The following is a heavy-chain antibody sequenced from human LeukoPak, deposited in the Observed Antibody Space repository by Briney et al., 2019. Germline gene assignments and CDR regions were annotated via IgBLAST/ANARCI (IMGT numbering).Heavy chain of an antibody. CDR1: GFTFSSYA. CDR2: ISYDGSNK. D-gene: IGHD2-2*02. CDR3: AKDLGSVPAAILGNWFDP. V-gene: IGHV3-30-3*01. Sequence: GGSLRLSCAASGFTFSSYAMHWVRQAPGKGLEWVAVISYDGSNKYYADSVKGRFTISRDNSKNTLYLQMNSLRAEDTAVYYCAKDLGSVPAAILGNWFDPWGQGTLVTVSS. J-gene: IGHJ5*02.